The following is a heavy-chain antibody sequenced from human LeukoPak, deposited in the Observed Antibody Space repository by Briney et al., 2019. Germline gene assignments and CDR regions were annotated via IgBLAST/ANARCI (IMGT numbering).Heavy chain of an antibody. V-gene: IGHV3-23*01. Sequence: GGSLRLSCAASGFTFSSYAMSWVCQAPGKGLEWVSAISGSGGSTYYADSVKGRFTISRDNSKNTLYLQMNSLRAEDTAVYYCAKDLGYGWGYYYYGMDVWGQGTTVTVSS. CDR1: GFTFSSYA. CDR3: AKDLGYGWGYYYYGMDV. J-gene: IGHJ6*02. CDR2: ISGSGGST. D-gene: IGHD3-10*01.